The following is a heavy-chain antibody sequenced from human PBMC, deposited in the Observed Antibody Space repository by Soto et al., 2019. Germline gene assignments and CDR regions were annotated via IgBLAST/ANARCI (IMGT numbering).Heavy chain of an antibody. V-gene: IGHV3-9*01. J-gene: IGHJ4*02. D-gene: IGHD6-19*01. CDR1: GFTFDDYA. CDR2: ISWNSGRI. Sequence: EVQLVESGGGLVQPGRSLRLSCAASGFTFDDYAMHWVRQAPGKGLEWVSGISWNSGRIGYADFVKGRFTISRDSAKKSLYLEMNSLRVEDTAFYYCATTVAGNVQWGQGTLVTVSS. CDR3: ATTVAGNVQ.